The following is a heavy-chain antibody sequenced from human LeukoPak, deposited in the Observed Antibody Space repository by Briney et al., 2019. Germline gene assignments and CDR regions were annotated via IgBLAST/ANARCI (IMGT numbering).Heavy chain of an antibody. V-gene: IGHV3-23*01. CDR1: GFTFSSHA. CDR3: AKDQKVGATSVY. J-gene: IGHJ4*02. CDR2: ISGSGGST. Sequence: GGSLRLSCAASGFTFSSHAMSWARQAPGKGREWVSAISGSGGSTYYADSVKGRFTISRDNTKTTLYLQMNRLRGEDTAVYYSAKDQKVGATSVYSGQGTLGTVSS. D-gene: IGHD1-26*01.